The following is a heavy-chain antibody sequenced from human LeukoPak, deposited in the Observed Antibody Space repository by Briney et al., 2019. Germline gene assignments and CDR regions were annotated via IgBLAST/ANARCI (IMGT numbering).Heavy chain of an antibody. J-gene: IGHJ4*02. D-gene: IGHD3-22*01. CDR3: AKDRGYYYDSSGYYYFDY. CDR2: IGGSGGST. Sequence: GGSLRLSCAASGFTFSSYAMNWVRQAPGKGLEWVSGIGGSGGSTYYADSVKGRFTISRDNSKNTLYLQMNSLRAEDTAVYYCAKDRGYYYDSSGYYYFDYWGQGTLVTVSS. V-gene: IGHV3-23*01. CDR1: GFTFSSYA.